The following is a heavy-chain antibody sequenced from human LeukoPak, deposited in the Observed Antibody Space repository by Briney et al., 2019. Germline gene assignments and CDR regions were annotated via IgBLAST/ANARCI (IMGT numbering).Heavy chain of an antibody. CDR2: IYYSGST. D-gene: IGHD4-11*01. J-gene: IGHJ6*02. Sequence: SETLSLTCTVSGGSISSYYWSWIRQHPGKGLEWIGYIYYSGSTYYNPSLKSRVTISVDTSKNQFSLKLSSVTAADTAVYYCARLSNDFSNALGMDVWGQGTTVTVSS. V-gene: IGHV4-59*06. CDR3: ARLSNDFSNALGMDV. CDR1: GGSISSYY.